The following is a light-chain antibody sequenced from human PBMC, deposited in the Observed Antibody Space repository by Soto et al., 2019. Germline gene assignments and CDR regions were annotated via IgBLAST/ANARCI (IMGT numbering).Light chain of an antibody. CDR3: SSYKSSSNYV. CDR2: EVS. V-gene: IGLV2-14*01. CDR1: SSDFGGYNY. J-gene: IGLJ1*01. Sequence: QSVLTQPASVPGSPGQSITISCTGTSSDFGGYNYVSWYQQHPGKAPKLMIYEVSNRPSGVSNRFSGSKSGNTASLAISGLQAEDEADYYCSSYKSSSNYVFGTGTKVTVL.